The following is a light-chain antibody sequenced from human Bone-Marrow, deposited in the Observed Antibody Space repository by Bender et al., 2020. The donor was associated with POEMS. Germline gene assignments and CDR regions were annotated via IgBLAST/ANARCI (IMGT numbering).Light chain of an antibody. CDR3: NARDRSGDHVV. V-gene: IGLV3-19*01. CDR2: AQS. CDR1: SLRNYY. J-gene: IGLJ2*01. Sequence: SSELTQDPAVSVALGQTVKITCHGDSLRNYYTSWYRQKPGQAPLLLIYAQSNRPSGIPDRFSGSSSGNTASLTITGAQAEDEADYYCNARDRSGDHVVFGGGTKLSVL.